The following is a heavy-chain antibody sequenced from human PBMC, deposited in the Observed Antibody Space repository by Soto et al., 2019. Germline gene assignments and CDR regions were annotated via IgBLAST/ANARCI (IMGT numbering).Heavy chain of an antibody. CDR1: GFTFSSYD. V-gene: IGHV3-13*01. CDR3: ARDRRITMVRGVIRYYYYGMDV. D-gene: IGHD3-10*01. J-gene: IGHJ6*02. Sequence: PGGSLRLSCAASGFTFSSYDMHWVRQSTGQGLEWVSAIGTAGDTYYPGSVKGRFTISRENAKNSLYLQMNSLRAGDTAVYYCARDRRITMVRGVIRYYYYGMDVWGQGTTVTVSS. CDR2: IGTAGDT.